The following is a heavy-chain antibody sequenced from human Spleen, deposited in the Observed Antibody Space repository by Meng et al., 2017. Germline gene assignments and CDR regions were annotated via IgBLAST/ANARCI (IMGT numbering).Heavy chain of an antibody. V-gene: IGHV4-30-2*01. J-gene: IGHJ4*02. Sequence: QLQLQESGSGLVKPSQTLSLTCAVSGGSISSGGYSWSWIRQPPGKGLEWIGYIYHSGSTFYNPSLKSRVTMSVDKSKNQFSLNLSSVTAADTAVYYCARAEGNWNFVYWGQGTLVTVSS. CDR2: IYHSGST. CDR3: ARAEGNWNFVY. CDR1: GGSISSGGYS. D-gene: IGHD1-20*01.